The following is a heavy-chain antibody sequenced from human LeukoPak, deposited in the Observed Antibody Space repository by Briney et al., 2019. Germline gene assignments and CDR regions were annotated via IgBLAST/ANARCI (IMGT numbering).Heavy chain of an antibody. CDR3: AKGYYDYVWGSYYFDY. J-gene: IGHJ4*02. Sequence: GGSLRLSCAASGFTFSSYAMSWVRQAPGKGLEWVSAISGSGGSTYYADSVKGRSTISRDNSKNTLYLQMNSLRAEDTAVYYCAKGYYDYVWGSYYFDYWGQGILVTVSS. V-gene: IGHV3-23*01. CDR1: GFTFSSYA. D-gene: IGHD3-16*01. CDR2: ISGSGGST.